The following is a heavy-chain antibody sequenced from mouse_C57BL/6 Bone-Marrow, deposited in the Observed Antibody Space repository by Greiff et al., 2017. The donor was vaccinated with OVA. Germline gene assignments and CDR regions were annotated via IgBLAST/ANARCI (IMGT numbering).Heavy chain of an antibody. D-gene: IGHD1-1*01. V-gene: IGHV5-6*01. CDR3: ARRGSHYYGSSYYFDY. J-gene: IGHJ2*01. CDR2: ISSGGSYT. Sequence: EVQLVESGGDLVKPGGSLKLSCAASGFTFSSYGMSWVRQTPDKRLEWVATISSGGSYTYYPDSVKGRFTISRDNAKNTLYLQMSSLKSEDTAMYYCARRGSHYYGSSYYFDYWGQGTTLTVSS. CDR1: GFTFSSYG.